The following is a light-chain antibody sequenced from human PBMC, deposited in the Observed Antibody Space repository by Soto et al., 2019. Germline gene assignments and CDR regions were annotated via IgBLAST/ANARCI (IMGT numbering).Light chain of an antibody. V-gene: IGKV1-17*01. CDR2: ATS. Sequence: DIQMTQSPSSLSASVGDRVTITCRASQGISNDLGWYQQKPGKAPKRLMYATSSLQSGVPSRFRGSGSGTEFTLTISSLQPEDFVTYYCLQHNSYPRTFGQGTKVDIK. J-gene: IGKJ1*01. CDR3: LQHNSYPRT. CDR1: QGISND.